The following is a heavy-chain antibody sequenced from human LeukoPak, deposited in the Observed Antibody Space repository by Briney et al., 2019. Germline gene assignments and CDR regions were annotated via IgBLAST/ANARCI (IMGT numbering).Heavy chain of an antibody. CDR3: ARDIGSEARKLLWFGQIYGMDV. Sequence: SVKVSCKASGGTFSSYAISWVRQAPGQGLEWMGGIIPIFGTANYAQKFQGRVTITADESTSTAYMELGSLRSEDTAVYYCARDIGSEARKLLWFGQIYGMDVWGQATTVAVSS. CDR2: IIPIFGTA. CDR1: GGTFSSYA. V-gene: IGHV1-69*13. D-gene: IGHD3-10*01. J-gene: IGHJ6*02.